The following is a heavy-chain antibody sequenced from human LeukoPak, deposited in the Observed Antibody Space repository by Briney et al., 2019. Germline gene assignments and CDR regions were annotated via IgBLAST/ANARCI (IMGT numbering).Heavy chain of an antibody. CDR1: AFTFSSYG. V-gene: IGHV3-30*03. D-gene: IGHD3-9*01. CDR2: LSYDGSNK. Sequence: GGSLRLSCAASAFTFSSYGMHWDRQAPGKGLEWVAVLSYDGSNKYYADSVKGRFTISRDNSKNTLYLQMNSLRAEDTAVYYCSREILTGYYRAAFDIWGQGTMVTVSS. CDR3: SREILTGYYRAAFDI. J-gene: IGHJ3*02.